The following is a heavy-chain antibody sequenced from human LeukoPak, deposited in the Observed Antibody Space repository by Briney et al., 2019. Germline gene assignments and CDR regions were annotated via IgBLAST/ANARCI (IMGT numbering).Heavy chain of an antibody. CDR1: GFTFSSYA. CDR3: AKDGEDYDFWSGYWGPYYMDV. Sequence: PGGSLRLSCAASGFTFSSYAMSWVRQAPGKGLEWVSAISGSGGSTYYADSVKGRFTISRDNSKNTLYLQMNSLRAEDTAVYYCAKDGEDYDFWSGYWGPYYMDVWGKGTTVTVSS. CDR2: ISGSGGST. V-gene: IGHV3-23*01. D-gene: IGHD3-3*01. J-gene: IGHJ6*03.